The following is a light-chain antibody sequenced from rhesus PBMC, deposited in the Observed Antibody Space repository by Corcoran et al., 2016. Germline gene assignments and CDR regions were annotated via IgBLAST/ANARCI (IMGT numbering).Light chain of an antibody. CDR2: GAS. J-gene: IGKJ4*01. V-gene: IGKV1-46*01. Sequence: DIQMTQSPSSLSASVGDTVTITCRASQSFSSSLAWYQQKPGKAPKLLIYGASSLQSGGPSRFSGSKSVTDFTLTISSLQPEGIASYYCQQYYSDPPTFGGGTKVEL. CDR3: QQYYSDPPT. CDR1: QSFSSS.